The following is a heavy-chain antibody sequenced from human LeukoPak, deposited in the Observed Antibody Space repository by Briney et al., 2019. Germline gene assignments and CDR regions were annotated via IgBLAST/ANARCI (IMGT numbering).Heavy chain of an antibody. CDR1: GGTFSSYA. J-gene: IGHJ4*02. D-gene: IGHD2-2*01. CDR2: IIPIFSTA. CDR3: ARGGPARPYYFDY. Sequence: GSSVKVSCKASGGTFSSYAISWVRQAPGQGLEWMGGIIPIFSTANYAQKFQGRVTITTDESTSTAYMELSSLRSEDTAVYYCARGGPARPYYFDYWGQGTLVTVSS. V-gene: IGHV1-69*05.